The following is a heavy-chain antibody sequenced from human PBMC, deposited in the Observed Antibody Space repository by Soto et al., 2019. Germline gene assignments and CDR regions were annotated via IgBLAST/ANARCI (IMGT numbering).Heavy chain of an antibody. V-gene: IGHV3-30*04. J-gene: IGHJ5*02. CDR3: AKDSGYSSSWYNWFDP. CDR1: GFIFSASA. D-gene: IGHD6-13*01. CDR2: ISYDGSNK. Sequence: PGGSLRLSCEVSGFIFSASAMHWVRQAPGKGLEWVAVISYDGSNKYYADSVKGRFTISRDNSKNTLYLQMNSLRAEDTAVYYCAKDSGYSSSWYNWFDPWGQGTLVTVSS.